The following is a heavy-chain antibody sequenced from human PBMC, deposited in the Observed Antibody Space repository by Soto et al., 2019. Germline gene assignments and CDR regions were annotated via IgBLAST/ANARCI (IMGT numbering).Heavy chain of an antibody. Sequence: QVQLVQSGAEVKKPGSSVKVSCKASGGTFSSYTISWVRQAPGQGLEWMGRIIPILGIANYAQKFQGRVTITADKSTSTAYMELSSLRAEDTAVYYCATGLVVDYDIDYWGQGTLVTVSS. CDR3: ATGLVVDYDIDY. D-gene: IGHD2-15*01. J-gene: IGHJ4*02. V-gene: IGHV1-69*02. CDR1: GGTFSSYT. CDR2: IIPILGIA.